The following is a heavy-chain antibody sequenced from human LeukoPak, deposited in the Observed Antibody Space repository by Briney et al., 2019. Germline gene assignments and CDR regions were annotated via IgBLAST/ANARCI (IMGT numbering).Heavy chain of an antibody. J-gene: IGHJ4*02. CDR1: GFTFSSYA. D-gene: IGHD1-26*01. CDR2: ISYDGSNK. CDR3: ARDRVGATDYFDY. V-gene: IGHV3-30-3*01. Sequence: GRSLRLSCTASGFTFSSYAMHWVRQAPGKGLEWVAVISYDGSNKYYADSVKGRFTISRDNSKNTLYLQMNSLRAEDTAVYYCARDRVGATDYFDYWGQGTLVTVSS.